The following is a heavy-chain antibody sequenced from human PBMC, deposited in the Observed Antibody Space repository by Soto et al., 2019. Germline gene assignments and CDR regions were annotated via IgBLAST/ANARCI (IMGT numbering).Heavy chain of an antibody. Sequence: QVQLVESGGGVVQPGRSLRLSCAASGFTSSSFVIHWVRQAPGKGLEWLAVISSDGNNQYYADSVKGRFTISRDNSQNTLYLQVNSLRAEDTAVYFCAKERGVLDAFDIWGQGTMVTVSS. D-gene: IGHD3-10*01. CDR2: ISSDGNNQ. CDR3: AKERGVLDAFDI. J-gene: IGHJ3*02. CDR1: GFTSSSFV. V-gene: IGHV3-30*18.